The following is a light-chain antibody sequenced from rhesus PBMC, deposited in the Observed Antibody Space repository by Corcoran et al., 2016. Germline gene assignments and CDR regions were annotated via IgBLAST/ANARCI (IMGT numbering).Light chain of an antibody. CDR2: GAS. V-gene: IGKV3-53*01. CDR1: QSVSSY. CDR3: QKYSSSPPYS. Sequence: QVILTQSPATLSLSPGERATLSCRTSQSVSSYLAWYQQKPGQAPRLLIYGASSRATGIPARFSGRGSGTEFTLTISSLEPEDFAVYYCQKYSSSPPYSFGQGTKVEIK. J-gene: IGKJ2*01.